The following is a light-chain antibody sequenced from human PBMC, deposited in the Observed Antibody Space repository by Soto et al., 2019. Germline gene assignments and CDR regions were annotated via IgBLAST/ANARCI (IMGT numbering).Light chain of an antibody. CDR2: AAS. J-gene: IGKJ1*01. CDR3: QQYYNYST. V-gene: IGKV3-20*01. Sequence: EIVLTQSPGTLSLSPGERATLSCRASQSVADNYLAWYQQKPGQPPRLLIYAASRRATGIPDTFSGSGSGTDFTLTITRLEPEDFATYFCQQYYNYSTFGQGTKVEVK. CDR1: QSVADNY.